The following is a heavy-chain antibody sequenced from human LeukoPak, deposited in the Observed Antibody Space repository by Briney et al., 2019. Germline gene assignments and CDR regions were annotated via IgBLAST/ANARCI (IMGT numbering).Heavy chain of an antibody. CDR3: ATKIVLLWFGNGLFDY. CDR2: FDPEDGET. D-gene: IGHD3-10*01. J-gene: IGHJ4*02. CDR1: GYTLTELS. Sequence: ASVKVSCKVSGYTLTELSMHWVRQAPGKGLEWMGGFDPEDGETIYAQKFQGRVTMTEDTSTDTAYMELSSLGSEDTAVYYCATKIVLLWFGNGLFDYWGQGTLVTVSS. V-gene: IGHV1-24*01.